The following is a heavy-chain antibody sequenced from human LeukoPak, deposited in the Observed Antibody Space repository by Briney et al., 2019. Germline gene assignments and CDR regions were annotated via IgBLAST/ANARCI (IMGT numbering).Heavy chain of an antibody. CDR2: MNPNSGNT. CDR3: ARGPFDSSGSYYVNY. D-gene: IGHD3-22*01. CDR1: GYTFTSYD. Sequence: ASVKVSCKASGYTFTSYDINWVRQATGQGLEWMGWMNPNSGNTGYAQEFQGRVTMIRNTSISTAYMELSSLRSEDTAVYYCARGPFDSSGSYYVNYWGQGTLVTVSS. J-gene: IGHJ4*02. V-gene: IGHV1-8*01.